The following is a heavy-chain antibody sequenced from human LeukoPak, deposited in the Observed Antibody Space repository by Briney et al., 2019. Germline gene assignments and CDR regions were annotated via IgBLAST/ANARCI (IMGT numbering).Heavy chain of an antibody. Sequence: GGSLRLSCAASGFTFSSYAMSWVRQAPGKGLEWVSAISGSGGRTYYTDSMKGRFHISRDNSKNTLYLQMNSLRAEDTAVYYCAKLVTSPLYCSSTSCPYMDYWGQGTLVTVSS. J-gene: IGHJ4*02. D-gene: IGHD2-2*01. CDR1: GFTFSSYA. CDR3: AKLVTSPLYCSSTSCPYMDY. CDR2: ISGSGGRT. V-gene: IGHV3-23*01.